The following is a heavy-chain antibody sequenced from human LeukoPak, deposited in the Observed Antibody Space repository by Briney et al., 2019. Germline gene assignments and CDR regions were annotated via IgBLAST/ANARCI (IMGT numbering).Heavy chain of an antibody. Sequence: ASVKVSCKASGGTFSSYAISWVRQAPGQGLEWMGGIIPIFGTANYAQKFQGRVTITTDESTSTAYMELSSLRSEDTAVYYCARGYYDFWSGPDYYYMDVWGKGTAVTVSS. CDR2: IIPIFGTA. V-gene: IGHV1-69*05. CDR3: ARGYYDFWSGPDYYYMDV. CDR1: GGTFSSYA. J-gene: IGHJ6*03. D-gene: IGHD3-3*01.